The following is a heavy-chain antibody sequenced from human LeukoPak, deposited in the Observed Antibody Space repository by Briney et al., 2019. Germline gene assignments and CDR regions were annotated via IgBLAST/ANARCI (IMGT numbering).Heavy chain of an antibody. D-gene: IGHD6-25*01. CDR2: IKQDGTEK. J-gene: IGHJ4*02. V-gene: IGHV3-7*03. CDR3: VAAYYFDY. CDR1: GFIFSNYW. Sequence: GGSLRLSCAASGFIFSNYWMSWVRQAPGKGLEWVANIKQDGTEKDYVASVRGRFTISRDNAKNSLYLQVNSLRAEDTAVYYCVAAYYFDYWGQGTLVTVSS.